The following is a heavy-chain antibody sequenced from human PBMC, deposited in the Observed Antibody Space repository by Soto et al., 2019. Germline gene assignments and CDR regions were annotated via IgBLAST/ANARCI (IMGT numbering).Heavy chain of an antibody. CDR3: ARGLHPYDSSGYYYAY. Sequence: EVQLVESGGGLVKPGGSLRLSCAASGFTFSSYSMSWVRQAPGKGLEWVSSISSSSSYIYYADSVKGRFTISRDNAKNSLYLQMNSLRAEDTAVYYCARGLHPYDSSGYYYAYWGQGTLVTVSS. V-gene: IGHV3-21*01. D-gene: IGHD3-22*01. CDR1: GFTFSSYS. J-gene: IGHJ4*02. CDR2: ISSSSSYI.